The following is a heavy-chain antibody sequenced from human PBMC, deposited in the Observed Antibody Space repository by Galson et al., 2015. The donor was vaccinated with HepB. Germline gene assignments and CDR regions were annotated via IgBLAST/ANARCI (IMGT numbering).Heavy chain of an antibody. CDR1: GFTFSSYA. Sequence: SLRLSCAASGFTFSSYAMHWVRQAPGKGLEWVAVISYDGSNKYYADSVKGRFTISRDNSKNTLYLQMNSLRAEDTAVYYCASENYYYDSSGYYYGWFDPWGQGTLVTVSS. D-gene: IGHD3-22*01. CDR3: ASENYYYDSSGYYYGWFDP. V-gene: IGHV3-30-3*01. CDR2: ISYDGSNK. J-gene: IGHJ5*02.